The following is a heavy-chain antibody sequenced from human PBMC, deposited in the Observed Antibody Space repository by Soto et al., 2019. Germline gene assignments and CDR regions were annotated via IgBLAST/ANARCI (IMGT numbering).Heavy chain of an antibody. CDR1: GYTFTGYY. J-gene: IGHJ4*02. V-gene: IGHV1-2*02. Sequence: GAPVKVSCKTSGYTFTGYYLNWVRQAPGRGLEWVGWINPKTGDTNNAQKFQGRVTMTTDTSISTGYMELSGLKSDDTAVYYCVTGDHLVRWGQGTRVTVSS. CDR3: VTGDHLVR. D-gene: IGHD6-6*01. CDR2: INPKTGDT.